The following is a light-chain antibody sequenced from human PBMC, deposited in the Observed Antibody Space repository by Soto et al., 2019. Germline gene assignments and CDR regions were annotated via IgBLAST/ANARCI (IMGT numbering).Light chain of an antibody. Sequence: QSALTQPASVSGSPGQSITIPCTGTSSDVGDYNYVSWYQHHPGKAPKLMIYEVSNRPSGVSNRFSGSKSGNTASLTISGVQAEDEADYWCSSYASSSTHYVFGTGSKVTVL. CDR3: SSYASSSTHYV. CDR2: EVS. CDR1: SSDVGDYNY. J-gene: IGLJ1*01. V-gene: IGLV2-14*01.